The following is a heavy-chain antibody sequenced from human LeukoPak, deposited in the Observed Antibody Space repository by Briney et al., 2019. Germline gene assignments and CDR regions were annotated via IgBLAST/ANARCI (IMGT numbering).Heavy chain of an antibody. J-gene: IGHJ4*02. D-gene: IGHD3-22*01. CDR2: IKQDGSEK. CDR3: ARDLHYYDSSGYLY. V-gene: IGHV3-7*01. CDR1: GFNFSSYW. Sequence: GGSLRLSCAASGFNFSSYWMSWVRQAPGKGLEWVANIKQDGSEKYYVDSVKGRFTISRDNAKNSLYLQMTSLRAEDTAVYYCARDLHYYDSSGYLYWGQGTLVTVSS.